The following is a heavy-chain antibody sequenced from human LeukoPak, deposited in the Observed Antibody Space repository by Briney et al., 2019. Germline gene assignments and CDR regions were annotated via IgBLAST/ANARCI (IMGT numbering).Heavy chain of an antibody. CDR3: ARDLFDYDLLTGYYAFDY. CDR1: GFIVSNNY. Sequence: GRSLRLSCAVSGFIVSNNYMSWVPQAPGKGLEWVSVIYSGGSAYYADSVKGRFTISRDNSKNTLYLQMNSLRAEDTAVYYCARDLFDYDLLTGYYAFDYWGQGTLVTVSS. D-gene: IGHD3-9*01. CDR2: IYSGGSA. V-gene: IGHV3-53*01. J-gene: IGHJ4*02.